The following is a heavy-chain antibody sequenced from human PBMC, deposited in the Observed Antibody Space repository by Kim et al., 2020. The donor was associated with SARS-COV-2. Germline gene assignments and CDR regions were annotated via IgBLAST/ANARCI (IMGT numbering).Heavy chain of an antibody. CDR3: ARETRWSSYHSYFYMYV. CDR2: IYSNGST. CDR1: GASFKNFH. J-gene: IGHJ6*03. V-gene: IGHV4-4*07. Sequence: SETLSLTCRVPGASFKNFHWSWIRQSAGGGLEWIGRIYSNGSTNYTLSLKGRVALSLDTSKNEVSLRLKYVTASDTAIYFCARETRWSSYHSYFYMYVWG. D-gene: IGHD2-15*01.